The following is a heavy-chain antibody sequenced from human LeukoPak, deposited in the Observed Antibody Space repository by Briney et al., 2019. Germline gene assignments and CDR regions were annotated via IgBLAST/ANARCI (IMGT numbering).Heavy chain of an antibody. CDR2: IHHSGSA. CDR3: ARDLWTMARGTSPLGH. J-gene: IGHJ4*02. D-gene: IGHD3-10*01. Sequence: SETLTLTGTVSGGPVSSSSHYWSWIRQPPVNGLKWIGYIHHSGSANYNPSLKSRVTMSVDTSRNQVSLKLNSVTAADTAVYYCARDLWTMARGTSPLGHWGLGTLVTVSS. CDR1: GGPVSSSSHY. V-gene: IGHV4-61*01.